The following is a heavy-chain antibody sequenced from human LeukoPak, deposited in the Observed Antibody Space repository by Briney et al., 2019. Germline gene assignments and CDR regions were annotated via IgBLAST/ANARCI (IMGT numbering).Heavy chain of an antibody. Sequence: GGSLRLSCAVSGFTFSSYAMGWVRQTPGKGLEWVSAISGSGGNTYYADSVKGRFTISRDNSKSTLYLQMSGLRAEDTAVYYCAKADCSSASCSRGDDDWGQGTLVTVSS. D-gene: IGHD2-2*01. J-gene: IGHJ4*02. CDR3: AKADCSSASCSRGDDD. CDR2: ISGSGGNT. V-gene: IGHV3-23*01. CDR1: GFTFSSYA.